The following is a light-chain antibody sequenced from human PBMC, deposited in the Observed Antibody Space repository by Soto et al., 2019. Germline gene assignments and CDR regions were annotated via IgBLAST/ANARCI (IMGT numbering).Light chain of an antibody. V-gene: IGKV3-15*01. Sequence: EILLTQSPGTLPLSPGERATLSCRASQSVSSNLAWYQQKPGQAPRLLIYGASTRATGIPARFSGSGSGTEFTLTISSLQSEDFAVYYCQQYNNWPPTFGQGTKVDI. CDR3: QQYNNWPPT. CDR2: GAS. CDR1: QSVSSN. J-gene: IGKJ1*01.